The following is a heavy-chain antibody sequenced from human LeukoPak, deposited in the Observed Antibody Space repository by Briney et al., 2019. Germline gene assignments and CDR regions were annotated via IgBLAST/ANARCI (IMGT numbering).Heavy chain of an antibody. Sequence: PGGSLRLSCAASGFTFSTYGMHWVRQAPGKGLEWVAVISYDGSNKYYADSVKGRFTISRDNSKNTLYLQMNSLRAEDTAVYYCAKDRVHGMTRAQYWGQGTLVTVSS. J-gene: IGHJ4*02. D-gene: IGHD5-24*01. V-gene: IGHV3-30*18. CDR1: GFTFSTYG. CDR2: ISYDGSNK. CDR3: AKDRVHGMTRAQY.